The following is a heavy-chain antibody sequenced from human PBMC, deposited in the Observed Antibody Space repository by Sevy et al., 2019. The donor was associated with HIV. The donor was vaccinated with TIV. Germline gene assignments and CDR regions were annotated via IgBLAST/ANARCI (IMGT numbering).Heavy chain of an antibody. D-gene: IGHD6-13*01. CDR2: ISHDGFNQ. CDR1: GFTCSDYA. CDR3: ARDRRAGYSSNWYRDFDY. Sequence: GESLKISCAASGFTCSDYAMHWVRQAPGKGLEWVAVISHDGFNQYYADSVKGRLTISRDSSKTTLYLEMHSLRAEDTALYYCARDRRAGYSSNWYRDFDYWGQGTLVTVSS. J-gene: IGHJ4*02. V-gene: IGHV3-30*04.